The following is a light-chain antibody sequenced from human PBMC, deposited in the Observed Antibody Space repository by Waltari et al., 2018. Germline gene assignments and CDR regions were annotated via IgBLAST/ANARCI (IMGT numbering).Light chain of an antibody. CDR3: MQSLQALWT. Sequence: DIVMTQSPLSLPVTPGEPASISSRSRQSLLHSNGYNYLVWYLQKPGQSPQLLIYLGSNRASGVPDRFSGSGSGTDFTLKISRVEAEDVGVYYCMQSLQALWTFGQGTKVEIK. J-gene: IGKJ1*01. CDR1: QSLLHSNGYNY. CDR2: LGS. V-gene: IGKV2-28*01.